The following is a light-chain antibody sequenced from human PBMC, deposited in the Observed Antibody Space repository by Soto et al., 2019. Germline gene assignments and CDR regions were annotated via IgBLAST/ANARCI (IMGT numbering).Light chain of an antibody. J-gene: IGKJ5*01. V-gene: IGKV1-5*03. CDR3: QQYSRYSIT. CDR1: QSISNW. Sequence: DITLTQFPSTLSASVGERVTIPCRASQSISNWLAWYQQKPGTAPKLLIYSASRLESGVSSRFCGSGSGTEFALTINSMQPDDFATYYCQQYSRYSITFGQWTLLEIK. CDR2: SAS.